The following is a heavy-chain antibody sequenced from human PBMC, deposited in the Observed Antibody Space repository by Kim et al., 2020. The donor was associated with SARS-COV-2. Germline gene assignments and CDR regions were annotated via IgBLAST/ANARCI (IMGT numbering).Heavy chain of an antibody. CDR1: GGSISSSNW. V-gene: IGHV4-4*02. Sequence: SETLSLTCAVSGGSISSSNWWSWVRQPPGKGLEWIGEIYHSGSTNYNPSLKSRVTISVDKSKNQFSLKLSSVTAADTAVYYCARVEQLWSYYYYGMDVWGQGTTVTVSS. J-gene: IGHJ6*02. D-gene: IGHD5-18*01. CDR3: ARVEQLWSYYYYGMDV. CDR2: IYHSGST.